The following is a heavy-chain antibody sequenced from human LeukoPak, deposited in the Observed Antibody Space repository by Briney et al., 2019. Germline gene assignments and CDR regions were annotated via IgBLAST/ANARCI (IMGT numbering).Heavy chain of an antibody. J-gene: IGHJ3*02. CDR3: AKETGSYSIRGAFDI. V-gene: IGHV3-9*03. CDR1: GFTFDDYA. CDR2: ISWNSGSI. D-gene: IGHD3-10*01. Sequence: GGSLRLSCAASGFTFDDYAMHWVRQAPGKGLEWVSGISWNSGSIGYADSVKGRFTISRDNAKNSLYLQMNSLRAEDMALYYCAKETGSYSIRGAFDIWGQGTMVTVSS.